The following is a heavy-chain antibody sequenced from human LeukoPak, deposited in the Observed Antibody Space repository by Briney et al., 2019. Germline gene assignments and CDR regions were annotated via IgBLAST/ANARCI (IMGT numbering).Heavy chain of an antibody. Sequence: ASVKVSCKASGYTFTGYYMHWVRQAPGQGLEWMGWINPNSGGTNYAQKFQGRVTMTRDTSISTAYMELSRLRSDDTAVYYCARVGGSYGRYFDYWGQGTLVTVSS. V-gene: IGHV1-2*02. CDR1: GYTFTGYY. CDR2: INPNSGGT. J-gene: IGHJ4*02. D-gene: IGHD1-26*01. CDR3: ARVGGSYGRYFDY.